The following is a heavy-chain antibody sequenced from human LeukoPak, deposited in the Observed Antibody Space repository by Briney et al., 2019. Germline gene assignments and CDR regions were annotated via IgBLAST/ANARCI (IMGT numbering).Heavy chain of an antibody. CDR1: GFTFSSYA. Sequence: PPGRSLRLSCAASGFTFSSYAMHWVRQAPGKGLEWVAVISYDGSNKYYADSVKGRFTISRDNSKNTLYLQMNSLRAEDTAVYYCARDGGDDYDFWSGYYLPEYGMDVWGQGTTVTVSS. D-gene: IGHD3-3*01. CDR2: ISYDGSNK. CDR3: ARDGGDDYDFWSGYYLPEYGMDV. V-gene: IGHV3-30-3*01. J-gene: IGHJ6*02.